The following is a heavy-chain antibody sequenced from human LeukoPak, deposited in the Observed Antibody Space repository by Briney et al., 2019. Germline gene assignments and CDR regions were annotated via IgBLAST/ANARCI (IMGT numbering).Heavy chain of an antibody. CDR2: INPNSGGT. CDR1: GYTFTGYY. J-gene: IGHJ4*02. D-gene: IGHD2-21*01. V-gene: IGHV1-2*02. CDR3: ASIFWSLQQPTSSYFDY. Sequence: ASVKVSCKASGYTFTGYYMHWVRQAPGQGLEWMGWINPNSGGTNYAQKFQGRVTMTRDTSISTAYMELSRLRSDDTAVYYCASIFWSLQQPTSSYFDYWGQGTLVTVSS.